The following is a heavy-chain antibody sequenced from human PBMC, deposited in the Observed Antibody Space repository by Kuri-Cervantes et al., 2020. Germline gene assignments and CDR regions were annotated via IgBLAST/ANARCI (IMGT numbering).Heavy chain of an antibody. J-gene: IGHJ6*02. CDR3: AKGATIFGVVNYYGMDV. CDR2: TYYRSKWYS. V-gene: IGHV6-1*01. Sequence: SETLSLTCAISGDSVSSNSAAWNWIRQSPSRGLEWLGRTYYRSKWYSDYAVSVKSRITINADTSKNQFSLQLNSVTPEDTAVYYCAKGATIFGVVNYYGMDVWGQGTTVTVSS. CDR1: GDSVSSNSAA. D-gene: IGHD3-3*01.